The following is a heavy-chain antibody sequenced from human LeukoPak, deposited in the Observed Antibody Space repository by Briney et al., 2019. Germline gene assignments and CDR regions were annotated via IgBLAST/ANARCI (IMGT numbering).Heavy chain of an antibody. CDR2: IIPIFGIA. CDR3: ASSPETRWVYFSGGSCYSVLWY. D-gene: IGHD2-15*01. CDR1: GGTFSRYA. V-gene: IGHV1-69*04. J-gene: IGHJ4*02. Sequence: SVKVSCKASGGTFSRYAISWVRQAPGQRLEWMGRIIPIFGIANYAQKFQGRVTISADKSTSTAYMELSSLRSEDTAVYYCASSPETRWVYFSGGSCYSVLWYWGQGTLVPVSS.